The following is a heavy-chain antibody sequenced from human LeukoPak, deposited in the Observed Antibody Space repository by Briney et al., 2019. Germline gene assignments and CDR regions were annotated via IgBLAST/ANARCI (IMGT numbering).Heavy chain of an antibody. J-gene: IGHJ2*01. CDR2: INHSGST. D-gene: IGHD6-19*01. Sequence: SEALSLTCAVYGGSFSGYYWSWIRQPPGKGLEWIGEINHSGSTNYNPSLKSRVTISVDTSKKQFSLKLSSVTAADTAVYYCARVLEGSSGQHWYFDLWGRGTLVSDSS. CDR1: GGSFSGYY. CDR3: ARVLEGSSGQHWYFDL. V-gene: IGHV4-34*01.